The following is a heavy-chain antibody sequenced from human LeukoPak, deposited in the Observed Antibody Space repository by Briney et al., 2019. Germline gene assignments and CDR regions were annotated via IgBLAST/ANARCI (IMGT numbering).Heavy chain of an antibody. J-gene: IGHJ4*02. D-gene: IGHD1-26*01. V-gene: IGHV1-69*13. CDR3: ARKPSYKYYFDY. CDR2: IIPIFGTA. CDR1: GGTFSSYA. Sequence: SVKVSCEASGGTFSSYAISWVRQAPGQGLEWMGGIIPIFGTANYAQKFQGRVTITADESTSTAYMELSSLRSEDTAVYYCARKPSYKYYFDYRGQGTLVTVSS.